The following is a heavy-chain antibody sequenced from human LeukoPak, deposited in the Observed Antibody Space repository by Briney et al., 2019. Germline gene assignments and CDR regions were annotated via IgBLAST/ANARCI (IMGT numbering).Heavy chain of an antibody. CDR3: ARIWYSSSSGLYYGMDV. CDR2: MNPNSGNT. D-gene: IGHD6-6*01. J-gene: IGHJ6*02. CDR1: GYTFTSYD. Sequence: GASVKVSCKASGYTFTSYDINWVRQATGQGLEWTGWMNPNSGNTGYAQKFQGRVTMTRNTSISTAYMELSSLRSEDTAVYYCARIWYSSSSGLYYGMDVWGQGTTVTVSS. V-gene: IGHV1-8*01.